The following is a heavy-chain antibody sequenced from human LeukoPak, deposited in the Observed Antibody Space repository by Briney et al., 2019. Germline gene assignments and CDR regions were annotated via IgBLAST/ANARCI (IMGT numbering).Heavy chain of an antibody. D-gene: IGHD3-22*01. Sequence: GGSLRLSCAASGFTFSSYAMSWVRQAPGKGLEWVSAISGSGGSTYYADSVKGRFTISRDNSKNTLYLQMNSLRAEDTAVYYCAKVGHYDSSGYRLRAYYFDYWGQGTLVTVSS. V-gene: IGHV3-23*01. J-gene: IGHJ4*02. CDR2: ISGSGGST. CDR3: AKVGHYDSSGYRLRAYYFDY. CDR1: GFTFSSYA.